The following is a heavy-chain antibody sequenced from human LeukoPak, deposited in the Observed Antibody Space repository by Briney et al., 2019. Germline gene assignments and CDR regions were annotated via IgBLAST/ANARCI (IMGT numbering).Heavy chain of an antibody. CDR1: GFSLSTTGVG. CDR2: IFWDDDN. CDR3: AHRTIYDAYDI. J-gene: IGHJ3*02. D-gene: IGHD2-2*02. Sequence: SGPTLANPTHTLTLTCTFYGFSLSTTGVGLGWIRQPPGKALACLALIFWDDDNRYSPSLKSRLTITKDTSKNQVVLAMTNMDPVDTATYYCAHRTIYDAYDIWGQGTMVTVSS. V-gene: IGHV2-5*02.